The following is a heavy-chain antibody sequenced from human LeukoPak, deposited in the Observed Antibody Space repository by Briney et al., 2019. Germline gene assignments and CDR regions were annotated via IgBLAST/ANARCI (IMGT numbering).Heavy chain of an antibody. D-gene: IGHD3-16*01. CDR2: IYYTGST. Sequence: SETLSLTCTVSGGSISSGGFYWHWIRQHPGKGLEWIGYIYYTGSTYSNPSLKSRVTMSVDTSKNQFSLKLSSVTAADTCVYYCASSFDFVWGTDYWGQGALVTVSS. J-gene: IGHJ4*02. CDR1: GGSISSGGFY. CDR3: ASSFDFVWGTDY. V-gene: IGHV4-31*03.